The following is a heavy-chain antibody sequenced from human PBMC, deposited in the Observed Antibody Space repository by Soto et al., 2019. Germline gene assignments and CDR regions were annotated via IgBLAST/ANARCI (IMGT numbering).Heavy chain of an antibody. CDR3: AGFFDTYNFDA. Sequence: GGSLRLSCAASGFTFSTYGMHWVRQAPGKGLEWVALIWSDGSNKYYADSVKGRFTISRDNSKKTLYLQMNSLRAEDTAVYYCAGFFDTYNFDAGGQENMVTVAS. D-gene: IGHD3-9*01. CDR1: GFTFSTYG. V-gene: IGHV3-33*01. CDR2: IWSDGSNK. J-gene: IGHJ4*02.